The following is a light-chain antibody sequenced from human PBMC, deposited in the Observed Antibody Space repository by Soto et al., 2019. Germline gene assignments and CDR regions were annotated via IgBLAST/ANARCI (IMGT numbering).Light chain of an antibody. Sequence: QSVLTQPPSASGSPGQSVTISCTGTSSDVGGYNYVSWYQQHPGKAPKLMIYEVSKRPSGVPDCFSGSKSANTASLTISGLQADDEADYYCCSYAGNYTLLFGGGTKLTVL. CDR2: EVS. CDR3: CSYAGNYTLL. CDR1: SSDVGGYNY. J-gene: IGLJ2*01. V-gene: IGLV2-8*01.